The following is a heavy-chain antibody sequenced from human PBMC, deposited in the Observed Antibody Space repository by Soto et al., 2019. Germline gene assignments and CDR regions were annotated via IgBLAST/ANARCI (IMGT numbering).Heavy chain of an antibody. Sequence: ASVKVSCKASGYTFTGYYMHWVRQAPGQGLEWMGWINPNSGGTNYAQKFQGWVTMTRDTSISTAYMELSRLRSDDTAVYYCARYSSSSGNGMDVWGQGTTVTVSS. D-gene: IGHD6-6*01. V-gene: IGHV1-2*04. CDR3: ARYSSSSGNGMDV. J-gene: IGHJ6*02. CDR1: GYTFTGYY. CDR2: INPNSGGT.